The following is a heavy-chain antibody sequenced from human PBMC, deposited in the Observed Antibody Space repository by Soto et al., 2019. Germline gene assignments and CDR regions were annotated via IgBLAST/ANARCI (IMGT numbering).Heavy chain of an antibody. CDR1: GFTFSDYY. J-gene: IGHJ5*02. Sequence: GGSLRLSCAASGFTFSDYYMSWIRQAPGKGLEWVSYISSSGSTIYYADSVKGRFTISRDNAKNSLYLQMNSLRAEDTAVYYCAREIAIAAAGTRNWFDPWGQGTLVPVSS. V-gene: IGHV3-11*01. D-gene: IGHD6-13*01. CDR3: AREIAIAAAGTRNWFDP. CDR2: ISSSGSTI.